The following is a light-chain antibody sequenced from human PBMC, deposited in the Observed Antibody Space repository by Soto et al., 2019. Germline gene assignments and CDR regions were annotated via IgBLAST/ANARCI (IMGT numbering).Light chain of an antibody. J-gene: IGLJ2*01. CDR3: AAWDDSLSGVV. Sequence: QLVLTQPPSASGTPGQRVTISCSGSSSNIGSNYVYWYQQLPGTAPKLLIYRNNQRPSGVPDRFSGSKSGTSASLAISGLRSEDGADYYCAAWDDSLSGVVFGGGTKLTVL. CDR2: RNN. CDR1: SSNIGSNY. V-gene: IGLV1-47*01.